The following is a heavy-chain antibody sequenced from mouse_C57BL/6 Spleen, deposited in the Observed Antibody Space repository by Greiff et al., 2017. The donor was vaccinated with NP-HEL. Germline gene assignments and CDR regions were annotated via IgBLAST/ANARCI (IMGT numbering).Heavy chain of an antibody. CDR2: IDPSDSYT. CDR1: GYTFTSYW. CDR3: ARDSQRDFDY. V-gene: IGHV1-50*01. Sequence: QVQLQQPGAELVKPGASVKLSCKASGYTFTSYWMQWVKQRPGQGLEWIGEIDPSDSYTNYNQKFKGKATLTVDTSSSTAYMQLSSLTSEDSAVYYCARDSQRDFDYWGQGTTLTVSS. J-gene: IGHJ2*01. D-gene: IGHD2-12*01.